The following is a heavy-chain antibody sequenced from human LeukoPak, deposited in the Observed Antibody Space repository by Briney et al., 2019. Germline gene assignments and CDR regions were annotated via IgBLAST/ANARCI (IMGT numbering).Heavy chain of an antibody. J-gene: IGHJ4*02. D-gene: IGHD4-17*01. CDR2: INGGGGST. CDR3: AKGPRNYDEFDY. Sequence: GGSLRLSCAASGFTFSSYAMSWVRQAPGGGLEWVSAINGGGGSTSYADSAKGRFTISRDISKNTLYLQMNSLRAEDTAVYYCAKGPRNYDEFDYWGQGTLVTVSS. CDR1: GFTFSSYA. V-gene: IGHV3-23*01.